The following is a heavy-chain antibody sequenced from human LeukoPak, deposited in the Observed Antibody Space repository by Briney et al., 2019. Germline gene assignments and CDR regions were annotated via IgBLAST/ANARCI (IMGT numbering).Heavy chain of an antibody. J-gene: IGHJ5*02. Sequence: SETLSLTCTVSSGSISSYYWSWIRQPPGKGLEWIGYIYYSGSTNYTPSLKNRVTILVDTSKNQFSLRLSSVTAADTAVYYCAKALTPSSWLDPWGQGTLVTVSS. CDR2: IYYSGST. V-gene: IGHV4-59*01. CDR3: AKALTPSSWLDP. D-gene: IGHD3-9*01. CDR1: SGSISSYY.